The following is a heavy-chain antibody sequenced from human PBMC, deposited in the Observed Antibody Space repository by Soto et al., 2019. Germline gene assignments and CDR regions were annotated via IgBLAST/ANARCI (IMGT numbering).Heavy chain of an antibody. J-gene: IGHJ3*02. V-gene: IGHV1-3*01. CDR2: INAGNGNT. CDR3: ARIYSSSWYGDAFDI. D-gene: IGHD6-13*01. Sequence: ASVKVSCKASGYTFTSCAMHWVRQAPGQRLEWMGWINAGNGNTKYSQKFQGRVTITRDTSASTAYMELSSLRSEDTAVYYCARIYSSSWYGDAFDIWGQGTMVTVSS. CDR1: GYTFTSCA.